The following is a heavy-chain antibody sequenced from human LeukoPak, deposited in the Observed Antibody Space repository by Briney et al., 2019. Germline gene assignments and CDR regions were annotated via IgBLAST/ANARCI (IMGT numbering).Heavy chain of an antibody. D-gene: IGHD4-17*01. CDR2: ISYDGSNK. CDR1: GFTFSSYG. J-gene: IGHJ3*02. Sequence: GGSLRLSCAASGFTFSSYGMHWVRQAPGKGLEWVAVISYDGSNKYYADSVKGRFTISRDNSKNTLYLQMNSLRAEDTAVYYCARERLRRSAFDIWGQGTMVTVSS. CDR3: ARERLRRSAFDI. V-gene: IGHV3-30*03.